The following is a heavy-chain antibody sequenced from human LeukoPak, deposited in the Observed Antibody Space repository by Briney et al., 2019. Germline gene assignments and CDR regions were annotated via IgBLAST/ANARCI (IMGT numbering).Heavy chain of an antibody. D-gene: IGHD2-2*01. V-gene: IGHV3-30*02. CDR2: IQNDEIDK. J-gene: IGHJ6*04. Sequence: GGSLRLSCAASGFTFTTYGMHWVRQTPGKGLEWVAFIQNDEIDKFYADSVKGRFTISRDNSKNTLYLQMNSLRAEDTAVYYCARVGKCSSTSCHPGDVWGKGTTVTVSS. CDR3: ARVGKCSSTSCHPGDV. CDR1: GFTFTTYG.